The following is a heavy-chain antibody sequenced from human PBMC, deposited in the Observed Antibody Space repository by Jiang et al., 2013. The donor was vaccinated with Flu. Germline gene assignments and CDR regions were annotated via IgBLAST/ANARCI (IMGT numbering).Heavy chain of an antibody. D-gene: IGHD2-15*01. CDR1: GGSIGRYY. Sequence: GLVKPSETLSLTCTVSGGSIGRYYWSWIRQPPGEGLEWIGYIYYSGSTKYDPSLKSRVTISVDTSKNLFSLKLSSVTAADTAVYYCARTDIVVASTGIDYYYGMDVWGQGTTVTVSS. CDR3: ARTDIVVASTGIDYYYGMDV. CDR2: IYYSGST. V-gene: IGHV4-59*01. J-gene: IGHJ6*02.